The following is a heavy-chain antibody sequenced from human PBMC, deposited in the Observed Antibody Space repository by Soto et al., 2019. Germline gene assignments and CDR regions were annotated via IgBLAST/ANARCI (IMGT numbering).Heavy chain of an antibody. J-gene: IGHJ4*02. CDR3: AIPLPKQQLVRGAFDH. Sequence: QVQLVQSGAEVKKPGSSVKLSCKTSGGTFRNYAINWVRQAPGQGLEWMGGSIPVFGTANYAQTFQGRFTITADESTNTAYMELSSLTSEDTAVYYCAIPLPKQQLVRGAFDHWGQGTLVTVAS. V-gene: IGHV1-69*01. D-gene: IGHD6-13*01. CDR1: GGTFRNYA. CDR2: SIPVFGTA.